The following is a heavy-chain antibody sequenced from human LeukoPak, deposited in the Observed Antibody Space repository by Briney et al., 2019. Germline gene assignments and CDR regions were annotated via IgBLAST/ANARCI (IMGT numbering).Heavy chain of an antibody. CDR2: IYSGGST. V-gene: IGHV3-53*01. D-gene: IGHD3-22*01. J-gene: IGHJ1*01. CDR3: AMASSGYYSGIFQH. Sequence: GGSLRLSCAASGFTVSSNYMSWVRQAPGKGLEWVSVIYSGGSTYYADSVKGRFTISRDNSKNTLYLQLNNLRAEDTAVYYCAMASSGYYSGIFQHWGQGTLVTVSS. CDR1: GFTVSSNY.